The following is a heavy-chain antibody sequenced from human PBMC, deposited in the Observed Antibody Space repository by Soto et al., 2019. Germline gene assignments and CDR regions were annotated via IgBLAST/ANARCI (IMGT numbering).Heavy chain of an antibody. V-gene: IGHV1-2*04. CDR2: ITPNSGGT. J-gene: IGHJ6*02. CDR1: GYTFTGYY. CDR3: ARGGQVVVPAAMHYYYYGMDV. Sequence: QVQLVQSGAEVKKPGASVKVSCKASGYTFTGYYMHWVRQAPGQGLEWMGWITPNSGGTNYAQKFQGWVTMTRDTSISTAYMELSRLRSDDTAVYYCARGGQVVVPAAMHYYYYGMDVWGQGTTVTVSS. D-gene: IGHD2-2*01.